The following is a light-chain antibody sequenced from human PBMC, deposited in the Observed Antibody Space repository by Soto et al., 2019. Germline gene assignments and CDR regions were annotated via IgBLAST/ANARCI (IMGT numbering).Light chain of an antibody. Sequence: DIQMTQSPSSVSASVGDRVTITCRASQGIYNWLAWYQQKPGKAPKLLISAVSNLQSGVPSRFSGSGYGTEFTLTISSLQPEDFATYYCQQATTFPLTLGPGTKVDIK. CDR2: AVS. V-gene: IGKV1D-12*01. CDR3: QQATTFPLT. CDR1: QGIYNW. J-gene: IGKJ3*01.